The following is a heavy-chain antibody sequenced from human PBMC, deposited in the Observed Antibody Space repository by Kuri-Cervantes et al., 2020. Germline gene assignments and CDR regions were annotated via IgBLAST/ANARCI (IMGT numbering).Heavy chain of an antibody. CDR1: GDSIISGNW. CDR2: IHHSGST. Sequence: SETLSLTCAVSGDSIISGNWLIWVRQSPGKGLEWIGEIHHSGSTYYNPSLKSRVTMSVDTSKNQFSLKLSSVTAADTAVYYCARGLTWGIQKDYWGQGTLVTVSS. J-gene: IGHJ4*02. D-gene: IGHD5-18*01. V-gene: IGHV4-55*01. CDR3: ARGLTWGIQKDY.